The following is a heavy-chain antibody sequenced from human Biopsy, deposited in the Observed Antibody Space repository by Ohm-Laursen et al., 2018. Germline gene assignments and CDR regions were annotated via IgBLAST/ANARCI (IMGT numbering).Heavy chain of an antibody. D-gene: IGHD6-13*01. J-gene: IGHJ5*02. V-gene: IGHV4-59*12. CDR2: IYYSGST. Sequence: GTLSLTCTVSGGSIGSFFWSWIRQPPGKGLEWIGYIYYSGSTNYNPSLRSRVTISVDTSKNQFSLILSSMTAADTAVYYCAREPRIAAVAYFDPWGQGTLVTVSS. CDR1: GGSIGSFF. CDR3: AREPRIAAVAYFDP.